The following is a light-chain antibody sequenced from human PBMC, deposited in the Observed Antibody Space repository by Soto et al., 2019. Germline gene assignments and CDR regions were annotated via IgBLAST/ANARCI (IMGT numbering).Light chain of an antibody. CDR3: QQLNTDPYT. V-gene: IGKV1-9*01. CDR2: AAC. CDR1: HDIRTY. J-gene: IGKJ2*01. Sequence: MQLTQSPSSLSASEGDRVTITCRASHDIRTYLAWYQQKPGKAPKLLIYAACILQSGVPSRFSGSGSGTDFALTISSLQPEDFATYYCQQLNTDPYTFGQGTKLEIK.